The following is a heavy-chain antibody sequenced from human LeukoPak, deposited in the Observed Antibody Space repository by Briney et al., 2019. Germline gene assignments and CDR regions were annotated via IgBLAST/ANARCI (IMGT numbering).Heavy chain of an antibody. Sequence: ASVKVSCKASGYTFTGYYMHWVRQATGQGLEWMGWINPNSGGTNYAQKFQGRVTMTRDTSISTAYMELSRLRSDDTAVYYCARDVRYSGYDLSSLFDYWGQGTLVTVSS. CDR1: GYTFTGYY. CDR3: ARDVRYSGYDLSSLFDY. V-gene: IGHV1-2*02. J-gene: IGHJ4*02. CDR2: INPNSGGT. D-gene: IGHD5-12*01.